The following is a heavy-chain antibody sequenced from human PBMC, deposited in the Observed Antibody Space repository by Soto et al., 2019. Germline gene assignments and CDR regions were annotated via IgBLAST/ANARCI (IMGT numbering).Heavy chain of an antibody. D-gene: IGHD3-10*01. CDR2: INAGNGNR. J-gene: IGHJ4*02. Sequence: ASVKVSCKASGYRSSTYAMHWVRQAPGQRLEWMGWINAGNGNRRYSEKFQGRVTITGDTSASTAYMELSSLRSEDTAVYYCARESLWFGELLSYFDYWGQGTLVTVSS. CDR1: GYRSSTYA. V-gene: IGHV1-3*01. CDR3: ARESLWFGELLSYFDY.